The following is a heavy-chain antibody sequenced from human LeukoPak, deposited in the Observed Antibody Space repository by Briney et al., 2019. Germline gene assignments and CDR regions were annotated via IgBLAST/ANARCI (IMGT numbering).Heavy chain of an antibody. CDR1: GDSIRNYY. V-gene: IGHV4-59*01. D-gene: IGHD2-2*01. Sequence: SETLSLTCSVSGDSIRNYYWSWIRQSPGKGLEWIGYVDKSGSTNYNPSFKSRVIVSSDTSRNEFSLNLNSVTAADTAIYYCARGGSSCYGCQNWFDPWGQGTRVTVSS. J-gene: IGHJ5*02. CDR3: ARGGSSCYGCQNWFDP. CDR2: VDKSGST.